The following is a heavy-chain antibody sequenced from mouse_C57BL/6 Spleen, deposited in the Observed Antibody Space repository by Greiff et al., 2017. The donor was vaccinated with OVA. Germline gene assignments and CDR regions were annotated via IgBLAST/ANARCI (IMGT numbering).Heavy chain of an antibody. D-gene: IGHD2-4*01. J-gene: IGHJ2*01. CDR2: ISSGSSTI. V-gene: IGHV5-17*01. Sequence: EVQLVESGGGLVKPGGSLKLSCAASGFTFSDYGMHWVRQAPEKGLEWVAYISSGSSTIYYADTVKGRFTIARDNAKNTLFLQMTRLRSEDTAMYDCARSYDYDVVYYFDYWGQGTTLTVSS. CDR1: GFTFSDYG. CDR3: ARSYDYDVVYYFDY.